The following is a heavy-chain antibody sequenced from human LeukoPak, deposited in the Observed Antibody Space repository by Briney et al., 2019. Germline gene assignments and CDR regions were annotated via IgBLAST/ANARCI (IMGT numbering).Heavy chain of an antibody. D-gene: IGHD2-2*01. Sequence: GESLKISCAASGFTFSNYAMTWVRQAPGKGLEWVSAISGSGGSTYYADFVKGRFTISRDNSKSTLYLQMNSLGAEDTALYYCARYCTGSSCSAGGNYYGMDVWGQGTTVTVSS. CDR1: GFTFSNYA. CDR3: ARYCTGSSCSAGGNYYGMDV. V-gene: IGHV3-23*01. J-gene: IGHJ6*02. CDR2: ISGSGGST.